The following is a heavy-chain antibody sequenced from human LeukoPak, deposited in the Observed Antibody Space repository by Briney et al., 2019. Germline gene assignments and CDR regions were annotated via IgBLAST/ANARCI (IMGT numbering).Heavy chain of an antibody. Sequence: ASVKVSCKASGYTFTSYDINWVRQATGQGLEWMGWMNPNSGNTGYAQKFQGRVTITRNTSISTAYMELSSLRSEDTAVYYCARGGEPAANGVGAFDIWGQGTMVTVSS. CDR3: ARGGEPAANGVGAFDI. CDR1: GYTFTSYD. J-gene: IGHJ3*02. D-gene: IGHD2-2*01. CDR2: MNPNSGNT. V-gene: IGHV1-8*03.